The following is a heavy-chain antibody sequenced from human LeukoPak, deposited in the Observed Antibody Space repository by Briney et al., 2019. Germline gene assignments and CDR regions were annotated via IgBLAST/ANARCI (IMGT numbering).Heavy chain of an antibody. CDR2: IKSDGSWT. Sequence: GGSMRLSCAASGFSIRGYWMHWVRQAPGKGLMWVSRIKSDGSWTNYADSVRGRFTISRDNAKNTLLLQMVGLRAEDTAIYYCVRDGDAYDFDLWGQGILVTLSS. CDR3: VRDGDAYDFDL. CDR1: GFSIRGYW. V-gene: IGHV3-74*01. D-gene: IGHD5-12*01. J-gene: IGHJ4*02.